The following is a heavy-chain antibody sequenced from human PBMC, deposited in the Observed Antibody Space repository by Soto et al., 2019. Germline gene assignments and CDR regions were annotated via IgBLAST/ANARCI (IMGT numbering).Heavy chain of an antibody. CDR3: ARDWAPYSRSSPYYYYGMDV. CDR2: INPNSGGT. Sequence: QVQLVQSGAEVKKPGASVKVSCKASGYTFTGYYMPWVRQAPGQGLEWMGWINPNSGGTNYAQKFQGRVTMTRETSISTAYMELSRLRSDDTAVYYCARDWAPYSRSSPYYYYGMDVWGQGTTVTVSS. J-gene: IGHJ6*02. CDR1: GYTFTGYY. D-gene: IGHD6-6*01. V-gene: IGHV1-2*02.